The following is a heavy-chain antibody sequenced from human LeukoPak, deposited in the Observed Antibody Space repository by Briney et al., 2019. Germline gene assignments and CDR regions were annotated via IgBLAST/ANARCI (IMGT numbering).Heavy chain of an antibody. CDR3: VRASGTTGYYYYGMDV. D-gene: IGHD1-7*01. CDR1: GGSISSYY. CDR2: IYYTGST. V-gene: IGHV4-59*01. J-gene: IGHJ6*02. Sequence: PSETLSLTCTVSGGSISSYYWSWIRQPPGKGLEWIGYIYYTGSTNYNPSLKSRVTISVDTSKNQFSLKLSSVTAADTAVYYCVRASGTTGYYYYGMDVWGQGTTVTVSS.